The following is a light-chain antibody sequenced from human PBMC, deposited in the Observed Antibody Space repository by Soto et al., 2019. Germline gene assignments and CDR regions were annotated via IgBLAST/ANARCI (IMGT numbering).Light chain of an antibody. Sequence: EIVLTPSPGTLSLSPGERVTLSCRASQSIDNNHLAWYQQKPGQAPRLLIHGTSNRATGIPDRFSGSGSGTDFTLTFSRLEPEDFAVYYCEYYGTSITCGGGTTGDIK. J-gene: IGKJ4*01. V-gene: IGKV3-20*01. CDR2: GTS. CDR3: EYYGTSIT. CDR1: QSIDNNH.